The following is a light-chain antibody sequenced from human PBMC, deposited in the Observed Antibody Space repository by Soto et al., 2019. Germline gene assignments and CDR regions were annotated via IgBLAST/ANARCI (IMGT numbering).Light chain of an antibody. CDR1: QGVSSY. J-gene: IGKJ2*01. CDR3: QQYLTYPSYT. Sequence: AIRMTQSPSSFSGSVGDRVTITCRASQGVSSYLAWYQQKPGKAPKLLIYAASTLQSGVPSRFSGSGSGTDFTLTISRLQSEDFATYYCQQYLTYPSYTFGQGTKLEIK. CDR2: AAS. V-gene: IGKV1-8*01.